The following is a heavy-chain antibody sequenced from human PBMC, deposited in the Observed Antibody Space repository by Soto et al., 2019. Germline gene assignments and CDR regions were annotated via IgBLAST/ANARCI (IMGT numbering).Heavy chain of an antibody. D-gene: IGHD2-2*01. CDR1: GFTFSNAW. V-gene: IGHV3-15*07. CDR3: TADTLGYCSSTSCYAGAFYYGMGG. Sequence: PGGSLRLSCAASGFTFSNAWMNWVRQAPGKGLEWVGRIKSKTDGGTTDYAAPVKGRFTISRDDSKNTLYLQMNSLKTEDKAVYYCTADTLGYCSSTSCYAGAFYYGMGGWGQGTTVTIPS. CDR2: IKSKTDGGTT. J-gene: IGHJ6*01.